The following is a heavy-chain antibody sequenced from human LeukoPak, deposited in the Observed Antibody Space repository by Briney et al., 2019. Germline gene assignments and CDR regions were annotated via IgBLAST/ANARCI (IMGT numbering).Heavy chain of an antibody. CDR2: IGSSGGGI. CDR1: GFTFSTYT. CDR3: ARERIVVVVTENKLQHFGMDV. D-gene: IGHD2-2*01. V-gene: IGHV3-23*01. Sequence: GGSLRLSCAASGFTFSTYTMYWVRHPPGKRLEWVSIIGSSGGGIHYADSVKGRFTISRDNSKNALYLQMNSLRVEDTAVYYCARERIVVVVTENKLQHFGMDVWGQGTTVIVSS. J-gene: IGHJ6*02.